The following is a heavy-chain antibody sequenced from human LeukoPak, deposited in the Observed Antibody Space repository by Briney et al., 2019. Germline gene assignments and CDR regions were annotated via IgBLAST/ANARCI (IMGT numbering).Heavy chain of an antibody. V-gene: IGHV3-30-3*01. D-gene: IGHD1-1*01. CDR3: ANSGYPRGLPDY. CDR2: ISYDGSNK. Sequence: GGSLRLSCAASGFTFSSYAMHWVRQAPGKGLEWVAVISYDGSNKYYADSVKGRFTISRDNSKNTLYLQMNSPRAEDTAVYYCANSGYPRGLPDYWGQGTLVTVSS. CDR1: GFTFSSYA. J-gene: IGHJ4*01.